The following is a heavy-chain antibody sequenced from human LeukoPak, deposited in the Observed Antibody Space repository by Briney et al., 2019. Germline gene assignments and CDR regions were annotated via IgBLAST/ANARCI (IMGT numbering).Heavy chain of an antibody. Sequence: GGSLRLSCAVSGFTFSDGWMNWVRQAPGKGLEWVGRIKSKTDGGTTDYAAPVKGRFTISRDDSKNTLYLQMKSLRAEDTAVYYCARRAADPHYLYMDVWGNGTTVTVSS. J-gene: IGHJ6*03. D-gene: IGHD6-13*01. CDR1: GFTFSDGW. CDR3: ARRAADPHYLYMDV. V-gene: IGHV3-15*01. CDR2: IKSKTDGGTT.